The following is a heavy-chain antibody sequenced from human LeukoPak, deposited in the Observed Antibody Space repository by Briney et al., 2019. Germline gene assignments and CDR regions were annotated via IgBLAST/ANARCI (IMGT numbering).Heavy chain of an antibody. V-gene: IGHV4-61*01. CDR2: IYYSGST. CDR3: ARRVVDEYSSSSPIDY. Sequence: SETLSLTCTVSGGSISSGSYYWSWIRQPPGKGLVWIGYIYYSGSTNYNPSLKSRVTISVDTSKNQFSLKLSSVTAADTAVYYCARRVVDEYSSSSPIDYWGQGTLVTVSS. D-gene: IGHD6-6*01. CDR1: GGSISSGSYY. J-gene: IGHJ4*02.